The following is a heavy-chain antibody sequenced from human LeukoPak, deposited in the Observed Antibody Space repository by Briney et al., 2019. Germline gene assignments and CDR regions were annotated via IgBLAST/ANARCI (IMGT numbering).Heavy chain of an antibody. Sequence: SVKVSCKASGGTFSSYAISWVRQAPGQGLEWMGRIIPILGIANYAQKFQGRVTITADKSTSTAYMELRSLRSDDTAVYYCAISGYSSSQADYWGQGTLVTVSS. CDR1: GGTFSSYA. CDR2: IIPILGIA. J-gene: IGHJ4*02. CDR3: AISGYSSSQADY. V-gene: IGHV1-69*04. D-gene: IGHD6-13*01.